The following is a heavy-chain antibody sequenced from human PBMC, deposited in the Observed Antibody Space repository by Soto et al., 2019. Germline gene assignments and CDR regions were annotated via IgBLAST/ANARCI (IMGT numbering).Heavy chain of an antibody. CDR1: GGSISSSSYY. CDR3: ATKGYCSGGSCYPINNWFDP. V-gene: IGHV4-39*01. Sequence: PSETLSLTCTVSGGSISSSSYYWGWIRQPPGKGLEWIGSIYYSGSTYYNPSLKSRVTISVDTSKNQFSLKLSSVTAADTAVYYCATKGYCSGGSCYPINNWFDPWGQGTLVTVSS. J-gene: IGHJ5*02. CDR2: IYYSGST. D-gene: IGHD2-15*01.